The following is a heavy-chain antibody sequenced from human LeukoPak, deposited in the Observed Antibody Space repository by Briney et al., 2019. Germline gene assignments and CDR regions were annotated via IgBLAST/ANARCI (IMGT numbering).Heavy chain of an antibody. CDR2: ISSSSSYI. Sequence: GGSLRLSCAASGFTFSSYSMNWVRQAPGKGLEWVSSISSSSSYIYYADSVKGRFTISRDNAKNSLYLQMNSLRAEDTAAYYCARVTMVRGKKGDFDYWGQGTLVTVSS. CDR3: ARVTMVRGKKGDFDY. V-gene: IGHV3-21*01. CDR1: GFTFSSYS. D-gene: IGHD3-10*01. J-gene: IGHJ4*02.